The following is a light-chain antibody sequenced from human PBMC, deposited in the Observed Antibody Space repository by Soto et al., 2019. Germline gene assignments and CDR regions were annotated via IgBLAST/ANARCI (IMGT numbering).Light chain of an antibody. Sequence: DIQMTQCPSTLSACVGDRVTITCRASQSISSWLAWTQQKPGNAPKVLIYDASTLESGVPSRFSGSGSDTESSLTISSLQPDDFATYYCQQYNHYWTFGQGTKVDIK. CDR3: QQYNHYWT. CDR2: DAS. CDR1: QSISSW. J-gene: IGKJ1*01. V-gene: IGKV1-5*01.